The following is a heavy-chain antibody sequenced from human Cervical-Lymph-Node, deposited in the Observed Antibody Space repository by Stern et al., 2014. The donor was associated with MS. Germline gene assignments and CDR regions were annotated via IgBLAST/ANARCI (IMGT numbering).Heavy chain of an antibody. CDR2: IYWDDDK. CDR1: GFSLTTAGVG. CDR3: AHSRVKYCRGGTCYSSLFDY. V-gene: IGHV2-5*02. J-gene: IGHJ4*02. D-gene: IGHD2-15*01. Sequence: QVTLKESGPTLVKPTQTLTLTCTLSGFSLTTAGVGVGWIRQPPGKALEWLALIYWDDDKLYSPSLKNRLTITKDPSKNQVVLTMTNVDPVDTATYYCAHSRVKYCRGGTCYSSLFDYWGQGTLVTVSS.